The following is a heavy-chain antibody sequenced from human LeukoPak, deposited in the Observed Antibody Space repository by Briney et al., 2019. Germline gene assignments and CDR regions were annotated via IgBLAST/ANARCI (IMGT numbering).Heavy chain of an antibody. CDR3: ARDGSSAYSSSPAGFDP. J-gene: IGHJ5*02. Sequence: SETLSLTCAVYGESFSGYDWTWIRQAPGKGLEWIGLINHSGSTNYNPSLKSRVTISVDTSKNQFSLKLSSVTAADTAVYYCARDGSSAYSSSPAGFDPWGQGTLVTVSS. D-gene: IGHD6-13*01. V-gene: IGHV4-34*01. CDR2: INHSGST. CDR1: GESFSGYD.